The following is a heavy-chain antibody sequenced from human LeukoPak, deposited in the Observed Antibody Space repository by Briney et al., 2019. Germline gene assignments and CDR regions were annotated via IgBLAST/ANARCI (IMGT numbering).Heavy chain of an antibody. V-gene: IGHV4-59*01. CDR2: IFYSGST. D-gene: IGHD5-24*01. CDR3: ARDLRDGYNRDAFDI. Sequence: TSETLSLTCTVSGGSISSYYWSWIRQPPGKGLERIGYIFYSGSTKYNPSLKSRVTISVDTSKNQFSLKLSSVTAADTAVYYCARDLRDGYNRDAFDIWGQGTMVTVSS. CDR1: GGSISSYY. J-gene: IGHJ3*02.